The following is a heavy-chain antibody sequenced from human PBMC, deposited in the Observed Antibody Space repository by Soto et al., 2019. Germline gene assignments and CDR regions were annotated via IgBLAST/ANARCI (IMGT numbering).Heavy chain of an antibody. CDR1: GGSFSRYY. D-gene: IGHD3-10*01. V-gene: IGHV4-34*01. Sequence: PSETLSLTCAVYGGSFSRYYWSWIRQPPGKGLEWIGEINHSGSTNYNPSLKSRVTISVDTSKNQFSLKLSSVTAADTAVYYCARVKNYYGSGSYLDYWGQGTLVTVSS. CDR2: INHSGST. CDR3: ARVKNYYGSGSYLDY. J-gene: IGHJ4*02.